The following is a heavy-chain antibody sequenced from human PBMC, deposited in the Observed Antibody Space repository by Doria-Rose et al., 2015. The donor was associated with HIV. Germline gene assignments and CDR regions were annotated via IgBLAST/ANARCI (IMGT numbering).Heavy chain of an antibody. CDR2: ISYDGNNK. J-gene: IGHJ4*02. D-gene: IGHD3-22*01. CDR1: GFTFTAYA. Sequence: QVQLQESGGGVVQPGRSLRLSCAASGFTFTAYAVHWVRQAPGKGLEWGAVISYDGNNKYYADSVKGRFTISRDKSKNTLYLQMNNLRAEDTAVYYCARGEYYYDSSGFQYWGQGTLVTVSS. V-gene: IGHV3-30-3*01. CDR3: ARGEYYYDSSGFQY.